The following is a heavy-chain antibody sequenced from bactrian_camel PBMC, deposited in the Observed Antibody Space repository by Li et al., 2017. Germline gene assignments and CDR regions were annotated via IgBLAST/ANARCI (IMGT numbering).Heavy chain of an antibody. CDR3: GGVAGYSPTT. J-gene: IGHJ4*01. V-gene: IGHV3S1*01. CDR2: INSNGEIT. CDR1: GFTFSTYW. Sequence: HVQLVESGGGLVQPGESLRLSCAASGFTFSTYWMYWLRQAPGKGLEWVSAINSNGEITHYASSVKGRFTISRDNAKNTLYLQMNSLNSEDTALYYCGGVAGYSPTTGARGPRSPSP. D-gene: IGHD6*01.